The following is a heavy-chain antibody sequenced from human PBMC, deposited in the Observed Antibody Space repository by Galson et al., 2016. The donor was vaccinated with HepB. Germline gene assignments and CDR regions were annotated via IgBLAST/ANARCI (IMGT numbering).Heavy chain of an antibody. D-gene: IGHD6-13*01. V-gene: IGHV2-26*01. CDR2: IFSNDEK. J-gene: IGHJ4*02. Sequence: PALVKPTQTLALTCTVSGFSLTNARIGVSWVRQPPGKALEWLGHIFSNDEKSYNRSLKSRLTISKATSKNQVVLIMTNMDPMDTATYYCARQSTWGIAAWNFFDFWGRGTLVTVSS. CDR1: GFSLTNARIG. CDR3: ARQSTWGIAAWNFFDF.